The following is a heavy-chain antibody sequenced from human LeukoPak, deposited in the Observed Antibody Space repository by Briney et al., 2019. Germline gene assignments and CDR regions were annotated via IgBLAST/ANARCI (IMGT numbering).Heavy chain of an antibody. CDR2: ISAYNGNT. Sequence: GASVKVSCKASGYTFTSYGISWVRQAPGQGLEWMGWISAYNGNTNYAQKYQGRVTMTRDTSISTAYMELSRLRSDDTAVYYCAGRKGGSDYWGQGTLVTVSS. V-gene: IGHV1-18*01. CDR1: GYTFTSYG. D-gene: IGHD1-26*01. J-gene: IGHJ4*02. CDR3: AGRKGGSDY.